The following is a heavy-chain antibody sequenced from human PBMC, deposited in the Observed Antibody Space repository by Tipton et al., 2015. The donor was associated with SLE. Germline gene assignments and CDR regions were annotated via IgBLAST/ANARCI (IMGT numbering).Heavy chain of an antibody. Sequence: GSLRLSCVASGFIFSSYDMHWVRQATGKGLQWVSGIGTAGDTYYPGSVKGRFTISRENAKNSLYLQMNSLRAGDTAVYYCARRNGYNYGFDYWGQGTLVTVSS. D-gene: IGHD5-18*01. V-gene: IGHV3-13*01. CDR2: IGTAGDT. J-gene: IGHJ4*02. CDR1: GFIFSSYD. CDR3: ARRNGYNYGFDY.